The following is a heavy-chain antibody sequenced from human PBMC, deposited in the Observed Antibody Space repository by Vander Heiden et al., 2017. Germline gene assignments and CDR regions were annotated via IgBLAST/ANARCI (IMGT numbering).Heavy chain of an antibody. J-gene: IGHJ3*02. CDR3: AKSPTRSDAFDI. CDR2: ISYDGSNK. Sequence: QVQLLESGGGVVQPGRSLSLCCAASGFTFSSYGMHWVRQAPGKGLEWVAVISYDGSNKYEAYAVKGRFTISRDNSKKTLYLKMKSMRAEDTAVYYYAKSPTRSDAFDIWVQGTMVTVYS. V-gene: IGHV3-30*18. D-gene: IGHD1-1*01. CDR1: GFTFSSYG.